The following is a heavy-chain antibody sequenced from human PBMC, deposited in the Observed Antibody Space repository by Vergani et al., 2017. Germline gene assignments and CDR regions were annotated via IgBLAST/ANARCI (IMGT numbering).Heavy chain of an antibody. V-gene: IGHV3-23*01. D-gene: IGHD3-10*01. CDR1: GFTFSSYA. Sequence: EVQLLESGGGLVQPGGSLRLSCAASGFTFSSYAMSWVRQAPGKGLEWVSAISGSGGSTYYADSVKGRFTISSDNSKNTLSLQMNSLRAEDTAVYYCAKAAVAFGYFDYWGQGTLVTVSS. CDR3: AKAAVAFGYFDY. J-gene: IGHJ4*02. CDR2: ISGSGGST.